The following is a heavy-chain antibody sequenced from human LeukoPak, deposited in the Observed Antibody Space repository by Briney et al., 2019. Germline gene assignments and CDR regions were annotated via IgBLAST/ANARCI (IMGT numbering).Heavy chain of an antibody. CDR1: GFAFSTYW. CDR2: IKQDGSEK. V-gene: IGHV3-7*01. D-gene: IGHD5-12*01. J-gene: IGHJ3*02. CDR3: AKPITITGATDGFDI. Sequence: GGSLRLSCAASGFAFSTYWMNWIRQAPGKGLELVANIKQDGSEKYYLDSVEGRFTISRDNAKNLLYLQMSNLRAEDTAVYYCAKPITITGATDGFDIWGQGAKVIVSS.